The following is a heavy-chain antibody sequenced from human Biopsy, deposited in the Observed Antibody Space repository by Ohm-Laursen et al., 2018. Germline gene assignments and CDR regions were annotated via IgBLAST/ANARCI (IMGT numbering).Heavy chain of an antibody. J-gene: IGHJ5*02. V-gene: IGHV4-38-2*01. CDR1: GHSVRSGYY. CDR2: IFQNGYT. CDR3: ARTPRDSFWSGSYKRGLWFDP. D-gene: IGHD3-3*01. Sequence: GTLSLTCAVSGHSVRSGYYWGWIRQPPGKGLEWIGSIFQNGYTYYNPSLETRVTISVDTSKDQFSLKLTSVTAADTAVYYCARTPRDSFWSGSYKRGLWFDPWGRGTLVIVSS.